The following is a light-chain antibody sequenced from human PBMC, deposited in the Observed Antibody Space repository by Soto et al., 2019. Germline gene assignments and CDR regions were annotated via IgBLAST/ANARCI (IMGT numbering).Light chain of an antibody. CDR3: QQSYSTPMYT. V-gene: IGKV1-39*01. CDR1: QSISSY. CDR2: AAS. J-gene: IGKJ2*01. Sequence: DIPMTQSPSSLSASVGDRVTITCRASQSISSYLNWYQQKPGKAPKLLIYAASSLQSWVPSRFSGSGSGIDFTLTISSLQPEDFATYYCQQSYSTPMYTFGQGTNLEIK.